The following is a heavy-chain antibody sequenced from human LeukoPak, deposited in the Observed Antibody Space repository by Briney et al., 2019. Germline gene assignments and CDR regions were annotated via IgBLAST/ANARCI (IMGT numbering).Heavy chain of an antibody. V-gene: IGHV3-53*01. D-gene: IGHD4-23*01. Sequence: GGSLRLSCAASGFTFSSYAMSWVRQAPGKGLEWVSVIYSGGSTYYADSVTGRFTISRDNSKNTLYLQMNSLRAEDTAVYYCARDLYRWSPAHAFDIWGQGTMVTVSS. CDR2: IYSGGST. J-gene: IGHJ3*02. CDR1: GFTFSSYA. CDR3: ARDLYRWSPAHAFDI.